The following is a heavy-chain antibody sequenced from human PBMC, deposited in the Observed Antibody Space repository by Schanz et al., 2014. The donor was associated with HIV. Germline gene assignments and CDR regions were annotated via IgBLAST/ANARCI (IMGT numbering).Heavy chain of an antibody. CDR3: AKMARSVAANTNFDY. CDR2: ISDSGDGT. J-gene: IGHJ4*02. D-gene: IGHD6-19*01. V-gene: IGHV3-23*04. Sequence: EVQLVESGGGLVQPGGSLRLSCAASGFTFSSHWMHWVRQAPGKGLEWVSTISDSGDGTYYADSMKGRVTISRDNSKNILYLQMNSLRVEDTAVYYCAKMARSVAANTNFDYWGQGTLVTVSS. CDR1: GFTFSSHW.